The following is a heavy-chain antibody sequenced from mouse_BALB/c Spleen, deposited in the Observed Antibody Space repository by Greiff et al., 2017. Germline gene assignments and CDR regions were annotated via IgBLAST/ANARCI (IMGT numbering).Heavy chain of an antibody. CDR2: ISNLAYSI. CDR1: GFTFSDYG. J-gene: IGHJ4*01. V-gene: IGHV5-15*02. D-gene: IGHD2-1*01. Sequence: DVMLVESGGGLVQPGGSRKLSCAASGFTFSDYGMAWVRQAPGKGPEWVAFISNLAYSIYYADTVTGRFTISRENAKNTLYLEMSSLRSEDTAMYYCARDLGNPYAMDYWGQGTSVTVSS. CDR3: ARDLGNPYAMDY.